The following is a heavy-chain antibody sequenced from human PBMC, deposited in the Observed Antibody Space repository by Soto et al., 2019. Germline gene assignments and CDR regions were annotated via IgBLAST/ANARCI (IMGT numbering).Heavy chain of an antibody. CDR3: VRDLFDY. J-gene: IGHJ4*02. V-gene: IGHV3-7*01. CDR2: INEDGSEK. CDR1: GFTFRNYW. Sequence: EVQLVESGGGLVQPGGSLRLSCAASGFTFRNYWMNWVRQAPGKGLEWVANINEDGSEKYYVDSAKGRFTISRDNAKNSLYLQMSSLRAEDTAVYYCVRDLFDYWGQGTLVTVSS.